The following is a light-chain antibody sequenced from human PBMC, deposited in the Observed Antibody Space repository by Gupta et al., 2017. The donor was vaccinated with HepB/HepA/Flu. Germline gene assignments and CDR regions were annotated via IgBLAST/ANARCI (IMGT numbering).Light chain of an antibody. CDR2: SNN. J-gene: IGLJ2*01. CDR3: AAWDDSLNGAVV. V-gene: IGLV1-44*01. Sequence: QSVLTQPPAESGTPGQRVTISCSGSSSNIGSNTVNWYQQLPGTAPKLLIYSNNQRPSGVPDRFSGSKSGTSASLAISGLQSEDEADYYCAAWDDSLNGAVVFGGGTKLTVL. CDR1: SSNIGSNT.